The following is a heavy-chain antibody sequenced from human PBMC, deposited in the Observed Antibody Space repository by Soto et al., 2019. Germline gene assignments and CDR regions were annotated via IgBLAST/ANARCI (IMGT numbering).Heavy chain of an antibody. Sequence: GGSLRLSCAASGFTFSSYAMHWVRQAPGKGLEWVAVISYDGSNKYYADSVKGRFTISRDNSKNTLYLQMNSLRAEDTAVYYCAREGNAFDIWGQGTMVTVSS. CDR1: GFTFSSYA. V-gene: IGHV3-30-3*01. CDR2: ISYDGSNK. J-gene: IGHJ3*02. CDR3: AREGNAFDI.